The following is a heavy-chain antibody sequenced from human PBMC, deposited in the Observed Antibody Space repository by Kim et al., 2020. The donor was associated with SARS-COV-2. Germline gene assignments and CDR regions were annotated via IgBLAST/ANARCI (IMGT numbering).Heavy chain of an antibody. D-gene: IGHD2-8*02. J-gene: IGHJ4*02. V-gene: IGHV3-7*03. Sequence: SVDAVKGRFTISRDNAKNSLGLQMNSLRAEDTAVYYCARPGSALKYFDFWGQGTLVTVSS. CDR3: ARPGSALKYFDF.